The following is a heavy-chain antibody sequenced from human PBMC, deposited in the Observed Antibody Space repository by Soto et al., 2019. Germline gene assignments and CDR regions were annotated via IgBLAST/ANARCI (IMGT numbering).Heavy chain of an antibody. Sequence: TGGSLRLSCAASGVTFSSYAMIWVRQAPGKGLEWVSAISGSGGSTYYADSVKGRFTISRDNSKNTLYLQMNSLRAEDTAVYYCAKDQVAAQEWLLLYYYYYGMDVWGQGTTVTVSS. CDR1: GVTFSSYA. V-gene: IGHV3-23*01. CDR2: ISGSGGST. CDR3: AKDQVAAQEWLLLYYYYYGMDV. J-gene: IGHJ6*02. D-gene: IGHD6-6*01.